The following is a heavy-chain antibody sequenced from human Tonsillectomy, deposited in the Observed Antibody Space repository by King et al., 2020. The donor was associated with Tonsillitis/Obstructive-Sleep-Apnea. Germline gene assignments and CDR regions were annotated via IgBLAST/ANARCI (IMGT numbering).Heavy chain of an antibody. V-gene: IGHV1-2*06. J-gene: IGHJ6*03. D-gene: IGHD2-21*02. CDR3: ARLADCTKFAYNYCYMDV. CDR2: INPNSGGT. CDR1: GYSFTGYY. Sequence: VQLVESGAEVKKPGASVKVTCTASGYSFTGYYMHWVRQAPGHGLEWMGRINPNSGGTNYAQKFQGRVTMTRDTSISTAYMELSSLRFDDTAVYYCARLADCTKFAYNYCYMDVWGKGTTVTVSS.